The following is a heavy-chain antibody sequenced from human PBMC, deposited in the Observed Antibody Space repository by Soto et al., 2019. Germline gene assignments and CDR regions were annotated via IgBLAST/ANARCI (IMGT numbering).Heavy chain of an antibody. CDR2: IFPGDSDT. D-gene: IGHD4-17*01. V-gene: IGHV5-51*01. CDR3: ARASSATVTTGFDY. CDR1: GYSFTSYW. Sequence: CESLKISCKGSGYSFTSYWIAWVRQMPGKGLEWMGIIFPGDSDTRYSPSFQGQVSISADKSITTAYLQWSSLKASDTAMYYCARASSATVTTGFDYWGQGNMVTVS. J-gene: IGHJ4*02.